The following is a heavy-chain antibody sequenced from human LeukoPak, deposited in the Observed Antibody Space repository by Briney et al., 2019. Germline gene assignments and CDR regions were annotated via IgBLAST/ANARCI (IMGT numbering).Heavy chain of an antibody. CDR1: GGTFSSYA. J-gene: IGHJ4*02. V-gene: IGHV1-69*04. CDR2: IIPILGIA. D-gene: IGHD1-26*01. CDR3: ARDSMVGATKYYFDY. Sequence: SMKVSCKASGGTFSSYAISWVRQAPGQGLEWMGRIIPILGIANYAQKFQGRVTITADKSTSTAYMELSSLRSEDTAVYYCARDSMVGATKYYFDYWGQGTLVTVSS.